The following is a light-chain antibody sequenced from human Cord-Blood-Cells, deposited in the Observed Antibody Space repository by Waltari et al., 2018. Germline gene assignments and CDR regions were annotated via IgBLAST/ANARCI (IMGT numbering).Light chain of an antibody. Sequence: AIQMTESPSSLSASVGDRVTITCRASQGIRNDLVWYQQKPGKAPKLLIYAASSLQSGVPSRFSGSGSGTDFTLTISSLQPEDFATYYCLQDYNYPWTFGQGTKVEIK. CDR3: LQDYNYPWT. CDR2: AAS. CDR1: QGIRND. V-gene: IGKV1-6*01. J-gene: IGKJ1*01.